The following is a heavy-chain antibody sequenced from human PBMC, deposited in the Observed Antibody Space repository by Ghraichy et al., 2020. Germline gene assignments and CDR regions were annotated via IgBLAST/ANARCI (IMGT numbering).Heavy chain of an antibody. CDR1: GFSFSNYE. CDR2: ISSSGGTI. CDR3: AREDIPADGPFDY. Sequence: GGSLRLSCAASGFSFSNYEFTWVRQAPGKGLEGVSYISSSGGTIFYADSGKGRFTISRDSAKSSLYLQMNSLRAEDTALYYCAREDIPADGPFDYWGQGALVTVSS. V-gene: IGHV3-48*03. J-gene: IGHJ4*02. D-gene: IGHD6-13*01.